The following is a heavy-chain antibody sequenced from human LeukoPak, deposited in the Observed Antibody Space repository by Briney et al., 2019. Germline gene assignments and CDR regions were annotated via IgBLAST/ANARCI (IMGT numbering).Heavy chain of an antibody. CDR3: ARAGVLYSSSWYVRE. J-gene: IGHJ4*02. CDR2: TYYRSKWYN. CDR1: GDSVSGDSAA. V-gene: IGHV6-1*01. D-gene: IGHD6-13*01. Sequence: SQTLSLTCAISGDSVSGDSAAWNWIRQSPSRGLEWLGRTYYRSKWYNDYAVSVKSRITINPDTSKNQFSLQLNSVTPEDTAVYYCARAGVLYSSSWYVREWGQGTLVTVSS.